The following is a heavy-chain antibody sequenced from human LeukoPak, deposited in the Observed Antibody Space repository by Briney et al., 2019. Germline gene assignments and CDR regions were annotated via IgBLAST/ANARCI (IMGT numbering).Heavy chain of an antibody. V-gene: IGHV1-2*06. Sequence: ASVKVSCEASGYTFTSYDINWVRQATGQGLEWMGRINPNSGGTNYAQKFQGRVTMTRDTSISTAYMELSRLRSDDTAVYYCAVEASTRRSNDAFDIWGQGTMVTVSS. D-gene: IGHD2-2*01. CDR3: AVEASTRRSNDAFDI. J-gene: IGHJ3*02. CDR1: GYTFTSYD. CDR2: INPNSGGT.